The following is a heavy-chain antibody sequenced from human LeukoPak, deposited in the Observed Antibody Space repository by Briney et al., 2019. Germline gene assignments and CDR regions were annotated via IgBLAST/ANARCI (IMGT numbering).Heavy chain of an antibody. CDR2: IYHSGST. Sequence: SETLSLTCTVSGGSISSRSYYWGWIRQPPGKGLEWIGSIYHSGSTYYNPSLKSRVTISVDTSKNQFSLKLSSVTAADTAVYYCARGRDSSGRIDYWGQGTLVTVSS. V-gene: IGHV4-39*07. D-gene: IGHD3-22*01. J-gene: IGHJ4*02. CDR3: ARGRDSSGRIDY. CDR1: GGSISSRSYY.